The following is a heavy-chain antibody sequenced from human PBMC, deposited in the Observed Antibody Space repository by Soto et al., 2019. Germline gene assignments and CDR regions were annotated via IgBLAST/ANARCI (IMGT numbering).Heavy chain of an antibody. D-gene: IGHD2-8*01. Sequence: TSETLSLTCTVSGGSISSYYWSWIRQPPGKGLEWIGYIYYSGSTNYNPSLKSRVTISVDTSKNQFSLKLSSVTAADTAVYYCARGLYGYYYYYMDVWGKGTTVTVSS. CDR3: ARGLYGYYYYYMDV. CDR1: GGSISSYY. V-gene: IGHV4-59*01. CDR2: IYYSGST. J-gene: IGHJ6*03.